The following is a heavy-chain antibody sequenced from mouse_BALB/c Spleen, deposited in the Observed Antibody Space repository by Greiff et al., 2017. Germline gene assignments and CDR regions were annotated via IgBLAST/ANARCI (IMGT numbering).Heavy chain of an antibody. CDR3: ARTPNSLLRLRGVYFDY. J-gene: IGHJ2*01. V-gene: IGHV3-6*02. D-gene: IGHD1-2*01. CDR1: GYSITSGYY. Sequence: ESGPGLVKPSQSLSLTCSVTGYSITSGYYWNWIRQFPGNKLEWMGYISYDGSNNYNPSLKNRISITRDTSKNQFFLKLNSVTTEDTATYYCARTPNSLLRLRGVYFDYWGQGTTLTVSS. CDR2: ISYDGSN.